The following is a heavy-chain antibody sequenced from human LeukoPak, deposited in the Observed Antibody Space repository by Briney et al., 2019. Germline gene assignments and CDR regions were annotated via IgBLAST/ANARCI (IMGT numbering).Heavy chain of an antibody. Sequence: PSETLSLTCIVSGGSISSYYWSWIRQPPGKGLEWIGYIYYSGSTNYNPSLKSRVTISVDTSKNQFSLKLSSVTAADTAVYYCARSRSSALEFDYWGQGTLVAVSS. D-gene: IGHD1-26*01. CDR1: GGSISSYY. J-gene: IGHJ4*02. CDR3: ARSRSSALEFDY. CDR2: IYYSGST. V-gene: IGHV4-59*01.